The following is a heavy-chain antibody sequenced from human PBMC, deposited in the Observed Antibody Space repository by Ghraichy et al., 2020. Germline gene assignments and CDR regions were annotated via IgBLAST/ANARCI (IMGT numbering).Heavy chain of an antibody. CDR1: GFSLSTSGMC. J-gene: IGHJ4*02. D-gene: IGHD3-22*01. V-gene: IGHV2-70*11. CDR2: IDWDDDK. CDR3: ARIPYYDSSVGVLDY. Sequence: SGPTLVKPTQTLTLTCTFSGFSLSTSGMCVSWIRQPPGKALEWLARIDWDDDKYYSTSLKTRLTISKDTSKNQVVLTMTNMDPVDTATYYCARIPYYDSSVGVLDYWGQGTLVTVSS.